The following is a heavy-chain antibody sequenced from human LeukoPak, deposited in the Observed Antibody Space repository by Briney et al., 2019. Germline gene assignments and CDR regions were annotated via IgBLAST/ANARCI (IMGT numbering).Heavy chain of an antibody. J-gene: IGHJ4*02. V-gene: IGHV4-34*01. D-gene: IGHD3-10*01. CDR2: INHSGST. Sequence: SETLSLTRAVYGGSFSGYYWSWIRQPPGKGLEWIGEINHSGSTNYNPSLKSRVTISVDTSKNQFFLKLSSVTAADTAVYYCARHPMVRSYIYYWGQGTPVTVSS. CDR3: ARHPMVRSYIYY. CDR1: GGSFSGYY.